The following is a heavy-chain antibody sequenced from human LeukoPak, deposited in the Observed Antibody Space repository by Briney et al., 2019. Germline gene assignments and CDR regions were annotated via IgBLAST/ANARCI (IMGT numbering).Heavy chain of an antibody. CDR2: INHSGST. Sequence: SETLSLTCAVYGGSFSGYYWSWIRQPPRKGLEWIGEINHSGSTNYNPSLKSRVTISVDTSKNQFSLKLSSVTAADTAVYYCARRFPRLDVWGKGTTVTVSS. CDR1: GGSFSGYY. CDR3: ARRFPRLDV. J-gene: IGHJ6*04. V-gene: IGHV4-34*01.